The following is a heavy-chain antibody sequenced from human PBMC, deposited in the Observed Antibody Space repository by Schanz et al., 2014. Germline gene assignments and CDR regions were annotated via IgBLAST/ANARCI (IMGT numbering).Heavy chain of an antibody. V-gene: IGHV3-30*03. CDR1: GLTFSRYG. CDR3: ARPLGPNYYYYGLDV. J-gene: IGHJ6*02. CDR2: ISSDGSNK. Sequence: QVQLVESGGGMVQPGRSLRLSCAASGLTFSRYGMHWVRQAPGKGLEWVAVISSDGSNKYYADSVKGRFTISRHNSKNTLYLQMNSLRAEDTAVYYCARPLGPNYYYYGLDVWGRGTLVTVSS.